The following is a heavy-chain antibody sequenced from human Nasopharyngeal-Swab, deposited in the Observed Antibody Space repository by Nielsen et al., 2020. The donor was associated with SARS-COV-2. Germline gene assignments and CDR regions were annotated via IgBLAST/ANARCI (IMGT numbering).Heavy chain of an antibody. D-gene: IGHD1-26*01. J-gene: IGHJ4*02. V-gene: IGHV1-69*10. CDR2: IIPILGIA. CDR3: ARGVVGTTGLDYFDY. CDR1: GGTFSSYA. Sequence: SVKVSCKASGGTFSSYAISWVRQAPGQGLEWMGGIIPILGIANYAQKFQGRVTITADKSTSTAYMELSSLRSEDTAVYYCARGVVGTTGLDYFDYWGQGTLVTVSS.